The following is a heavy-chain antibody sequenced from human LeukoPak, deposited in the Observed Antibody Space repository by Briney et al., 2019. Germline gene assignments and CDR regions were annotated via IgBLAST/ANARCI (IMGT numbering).Heavy chain of an antibody. J-gene: IGHJ3*02. CDR3: ARPPPFYYYDSSGYPDDAFDI. Sequence: GESLKISCKGSGYSFTSYWIGWVRQMPGKGLEWMGIIYPGDSDTRYSPSFQGQVTISADKSISTAYLQWSSLKASDTAMYYCARPPPFYYYDSSGYPDDAFDIWDQGTMVTVSS. CDR2: IYPGDSDT. CDR1: GYSFTSYW. V-gene: IGHV5-51*01. D-gene: IGHD3-22*01.